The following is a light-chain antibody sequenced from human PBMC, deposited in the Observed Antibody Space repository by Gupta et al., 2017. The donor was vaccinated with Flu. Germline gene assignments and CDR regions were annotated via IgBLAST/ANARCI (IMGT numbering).Light chain of an antibody. V-gene: IGKV1-5*03. Sequence: GDRVTITCRASQSFSTWLAWYQQKPGKAPNLLIYKASNLESVVPSRFSGSGSGTEFTLTISSLQPDDFATYYCQQYKSYPLTFGGGTKVEIK. CDR2: KAS. CDR1: QSFSTW. J-gene: IGKJ4*01. CDR3: QQYKSYPLT.